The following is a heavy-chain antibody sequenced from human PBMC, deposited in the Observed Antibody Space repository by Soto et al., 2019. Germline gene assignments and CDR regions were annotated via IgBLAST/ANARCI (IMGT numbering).Heavy chain of an antibody. CDR2: ISAYNGNT. CDR1: GYTFTSYG. D-gene: IGHD3-10*01. Sequence: QVQLVQSGAEVKKPGASVKVSCKASGYTFTSYGISWVRQAPGQGLEWMGWISAYNGNTNYAQKLQGRVTMTTDTSTSTAYMELRSLRSDDTAVYYCARSPPGGVTMVRGDYYYGMDVWGQGTTVTVSS. J-gene: IGHJ6*02. V-gene: IGHV1-18*01. CDR3: ARSPPGGVTMVRGDYYYGMDV.